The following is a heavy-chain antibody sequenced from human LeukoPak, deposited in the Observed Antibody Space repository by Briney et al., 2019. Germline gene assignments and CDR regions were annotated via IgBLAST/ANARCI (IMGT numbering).Heavy chain of an antibody. CDR2: INHSGST. V-gene: IGHV4-34*01. CDR3: ARVKAAAKRVRPFDY. J-gene: IGHJ4*02. Sequence: SETLSLTCAVYGGSFSGYYWSWIRQPPGKGLEWIGEINHSGSTNYNPSLKSRVTISVDTSKNQFSLKLSSVTAADTAVYYCARVKAAAKRVRPFDYWGQGTLVTVSS. D-gene: IGHD6-13*01. CDR1: GGSFSGYY.